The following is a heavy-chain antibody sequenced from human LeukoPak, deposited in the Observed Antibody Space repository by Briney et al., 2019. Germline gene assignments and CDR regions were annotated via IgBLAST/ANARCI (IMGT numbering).Heavy chain of an antibody. CDR2: INPNSGGT. CDR3: ARVCRGGRVGCDEDY. J-gene: IGHJ4*02. D-gene: IGHD1-26*01. CDR1: GYTFTGYY. Sequence: GASVKVSCKASGYTFTGYYMHWVRQAPGQGLEWMGRINPNSGGTNYAQKFQGRVTMTRDTSISTAYMELSRLRSDDTAVYYCARVCRGGRVGCDEDYWGQGTLVTVSS. V-gene: IGHV1-2*06.